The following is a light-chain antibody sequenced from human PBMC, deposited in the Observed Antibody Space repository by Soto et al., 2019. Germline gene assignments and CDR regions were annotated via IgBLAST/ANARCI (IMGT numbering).Light chain of an antibody. CDR3: EQTYNTPRIT. Sequence: DIQMTQSPSSVSASVGDRVTITCRASQSISSHLNWYQQKPGKAPKLLIYSTSSLQSGVPSRFSGSGSGTDFTLTISSLQAEDFATYYCEQTYNTPRITFGQGTRLEIK. V-gene: IGKV1-39*01. J-gene: IGKJ5*01. CDR2: STS. CDR1: QSISSH.